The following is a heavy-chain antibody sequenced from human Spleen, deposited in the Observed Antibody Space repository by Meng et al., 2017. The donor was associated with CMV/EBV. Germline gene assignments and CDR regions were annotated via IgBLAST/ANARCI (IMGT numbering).Heavy chain of an antibody. D-gene: IGHD2-2*01. Sequence: GSFRGEYWSWIRKPPGKGLEWIGEINHSGSTNYNPSLKRRVTISVDTSKNQFSLKLSSVTAADTAVYYCARGDYCSSTSCYGGFDPWGQGTLVTVSS. CDR2: INHSGST. CDR1: GSFRGEY. J-gene: IGHJ5*02. CDR3: ARGDYCSSTSCYGGFDP. V-gene: IGHV4-34*01.